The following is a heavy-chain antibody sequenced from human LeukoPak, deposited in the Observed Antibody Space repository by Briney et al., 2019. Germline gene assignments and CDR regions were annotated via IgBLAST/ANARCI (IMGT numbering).Heavy chain of an antibody. D-gene: IGHD2-2*01. CDR3: AVDQPRAGYYYYMAV. CDR2: INHSGST. Sequence: SETLSLTCAVYGGSFSGYYWSWIRQPPGKGLEWIGEINHSGSTNYNPSLKSRVTISIDTSKNQFSLKLSSVTAADTAVYYCAVDQPRAGYYYYMAVWGKGTTVTVPS. CDR1: GGSFSGYY. V-gene: IGHV4-34*01. J-gene: IGHJ6*03.